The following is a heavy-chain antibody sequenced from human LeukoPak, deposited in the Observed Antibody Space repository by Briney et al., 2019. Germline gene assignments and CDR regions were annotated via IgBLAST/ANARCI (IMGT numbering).Heavy chain of an antibody. V-gene: IGHV4-39*02. Sequence: PSETLSLTCTVSGGSISSSSYYWGWIRQPPGKGLEWIGSIYYSGSTYYNPSLKSRVTISVDTSKNQFSLKLSSVTAADTAVYYCARDPISDYWGQGTLVAVSS. CDR3: ARDPISDY. J-gene: IGHJ4*02. CDR2: IYYSGST. CDR1: GGSISSSSYY. D-gene: IGHD3-3*02.